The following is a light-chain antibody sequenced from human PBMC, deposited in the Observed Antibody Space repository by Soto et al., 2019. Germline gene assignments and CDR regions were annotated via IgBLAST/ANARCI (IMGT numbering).Light chain of an antibody. Sequence: QSVLTQPAAVSGSPGQSITISCTGSSGDVGGYKYVSWYQQHPGKAPKLMIYEVSNRPSGVSDRFSGSKSGNTASLTISGLQAEDEADYYCSSYISSTTVLFGGGTKLTVL. J-gene: IGLJ2*01. CDR1: SGDVGGYKY. CDR2: EVS. V-gene: IGLV2-14*01. CDR3: SSYISSTTVL.